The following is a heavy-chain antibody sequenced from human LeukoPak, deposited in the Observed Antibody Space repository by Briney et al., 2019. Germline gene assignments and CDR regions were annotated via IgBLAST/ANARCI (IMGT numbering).Heavy chain of an antibody. CDR1: GFTFSNYW. CDR2: INQDGSEK. V-gene: IGHV3-7*03. Sequence: GGSLRVSCAASGFTFSNYWMSWVRQAPGKGLEWVANINQDGSEKYYVDSVRGRFTISRDNAKNSLYLQMNSLRAEDTAVYYCAFFGRWLQYYYYYGMDVWGQGTTVTVSS. CDR3: AFFGRWLQYYYYYGMDV. J-gene: IGHJ6*02. D-gene: IGHD5-24*01.